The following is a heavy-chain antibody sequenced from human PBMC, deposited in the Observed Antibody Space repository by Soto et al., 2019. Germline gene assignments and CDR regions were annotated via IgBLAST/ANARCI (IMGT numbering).Heavy chain of an antibody. D-gene: IGHD1-26*01. Sequence: PGGSLRLSCAASGFTFNNYAMSWVRQAPGKGLEWVSGISGSGGSTYYADSVKGRFTISRDNSKNTLYLQMNSLRAEDTAVYYCAKYLSGNYPNWFDPWGQGTLVTVSS. V-gene: IGHV3-23*01. CDR3: AKYLSGNYPNWFDP. CDR2: ISGSGGST. J-gene: IGHJ5*02. CDR1: GFTFNNYA.